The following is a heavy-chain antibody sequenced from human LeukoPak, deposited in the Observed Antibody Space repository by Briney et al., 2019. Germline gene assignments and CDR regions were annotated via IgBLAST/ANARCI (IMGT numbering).Heavy chain of an antibody. CDR2: IWYDGSNK. J-gene: IGHJ4*02. CDR1: GFTFSSYG. V-gene: IGHV3-30*02. CDR3: ATKAGSGGGYFDY. D-gene: IGHD3-10*01. Sequence: GGSLRLSCAASGFTFSSYGMHWVRQAPGKGLEWVAVIWYDGSNKYYADSVKGRFTISRDNSKNTLYLQMNSLRPEDTAVYYCATKAGSGGGYFDYWGQGTLVTVSS.